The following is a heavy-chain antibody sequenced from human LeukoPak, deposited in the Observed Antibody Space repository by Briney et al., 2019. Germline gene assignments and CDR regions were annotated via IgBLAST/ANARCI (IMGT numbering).Heavy chain of an antibody. Sequence: LSGGSLRLSCAASGFTFSSYAMSWVRQAPGKGLEWVSAISGSGGSTYYADSVKGRFTISRDNSKNTLYLQMNSLRAEDTAVYYCAKDGFQTWTYGMDVWGQGTTVTVSS. J-gene: IGHJ6*02. CDR1: GFTFSSYA. CDR2: ISGSGGST. V-gene: IGHV3-23*01. CDR3: AKDGFQTWTYGMDV. D-gene: IGHD3-10*01.